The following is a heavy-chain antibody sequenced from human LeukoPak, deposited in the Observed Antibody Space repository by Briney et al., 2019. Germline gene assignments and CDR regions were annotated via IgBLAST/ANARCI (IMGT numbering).Heavy chain of an antibody. J-gene: IGHJ4*02. V-gene: IGHV3-48*04. CDR2: ISSSSSTI. CDR1: GFSFSTYS. Sequence: GGSLRLSCAASGFSFSTYSMNWVRQAPGKGLEWVSYISSSSSTIYYADSVKGRFTISRDNAKNSLYLQMNSLRAEDTAVYYCARTGIYDSSGYSDYWGQGTLVTVSS. D-gene: IGHD3-22*01. CDR3: ARTGIYDSSGYSDY.